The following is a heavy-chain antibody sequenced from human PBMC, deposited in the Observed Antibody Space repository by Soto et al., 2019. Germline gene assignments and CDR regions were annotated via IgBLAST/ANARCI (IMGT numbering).Heavy chain of an antibody. CDR3: AKDLYRGEVGAINYYHYGSDV. CDR2: ILYDGSKK. Sequence: QVQLVESGGGVVQPGRSLRLSCAASGFTFSTYGMHWVRQAPGKGLEWVALILYDGSKKYFADSVKGRFTISRDNSKNTLSLQMNRLRTADTALSYCAKDLYRGEVGAINYYHYGSDVWGQGTTVTVSS. V-gene: IGHV3-30*18. D-gene: IGHD1-26*01. J-gene: IGHJ6*02. CDR1: GFTFSTYG.